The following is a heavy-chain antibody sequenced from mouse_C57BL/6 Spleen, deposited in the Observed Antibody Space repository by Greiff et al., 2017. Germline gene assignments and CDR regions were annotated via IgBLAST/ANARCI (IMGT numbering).Heavy chain of an antibody. D-gene: IGHD2-2*01. J-gene: IGHJ4*01. V-gene: IGHV2-9*01. CDR2: IWGGGST. Sequence: QVQLKESGPGLVAPSQSLSITCTVSGFSLTSYGVDWVRQPPGKGLEWLGVIWGGGSTNYNSALMSRLSISKDNSKTQVFLKMNSLPTDDTAIYYCAIDGYDGDCYAMDYWGQGTSVTVSS. CDR1: GFSLTSYG. CDR3: AIDGYDGDCYAMDY.